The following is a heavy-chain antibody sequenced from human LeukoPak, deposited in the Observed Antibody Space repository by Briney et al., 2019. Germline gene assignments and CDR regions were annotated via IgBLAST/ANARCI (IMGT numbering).Heavy chain of an antibody. CDR3: AKDLGGFLWLYDY. CDR2: ISGSGGST. Sequence: GGPLRLSCAASGFTFSSYAMSWVRQAPGKGLEWVSAISGSGGSTYYADSVRGRFTISRDNSKNTLYLQMNSLRAEDTAVYYCAKDLGGFLWLYDYWGQGTLVTVSS. CDR1: GFTFSSYA. J-gene: IGHJ4*02. D-gene: IGHD2-21*01. V-gene: IGHV3-23*01.